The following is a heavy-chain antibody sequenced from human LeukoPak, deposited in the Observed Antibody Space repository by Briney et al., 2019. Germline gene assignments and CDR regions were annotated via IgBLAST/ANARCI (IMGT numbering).Heavy chain of an antibody. Sequence: AGGSLRLSCAASGFTFSSYDMHWVRQATGKGLEWVSAIGTAGDTYYPGSVKGRFTISRENAKNSLYLQMNSLRAEDTAVYYCVQIYSSSWYFDYWGQGTLVTVSS. J-gene: IGHJ4*02. CDR3: VQIYSSSWYFDY. CDR2: IGTAGDT. V-gene: IGHV3-13*01. D-gene: IGHD6-13*01. CDR1: GFTFSSYD.